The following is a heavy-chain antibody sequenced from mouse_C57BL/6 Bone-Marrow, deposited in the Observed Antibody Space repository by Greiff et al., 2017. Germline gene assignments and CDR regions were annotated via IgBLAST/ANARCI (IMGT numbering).Heavy chain of an antibody. J-gene: IGHJ3*01. CDR1: GYAFSSYW. CDR2: IYPGDGDT. CDR3: AAGDYYGSSYVGFAY. D-gene: IGHD1-1*01. V-gene: IGHV1-80*01. Sequence: VQLQQSGAELVKPGASVKISCKASGYAFSSYWMNWVKQRPGKGLEWIGQIYPGDGDTNYNGKFKGKATLTADKSSSTAYMQLSSLTSEDSAVYVCAAGDYYGSSYVGFAYWGQGTLVTVSA.